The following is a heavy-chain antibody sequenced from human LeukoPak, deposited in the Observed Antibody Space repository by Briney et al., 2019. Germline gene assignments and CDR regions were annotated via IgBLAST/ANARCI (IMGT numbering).Heavy chain of an antibody. CDR1: GFTVSGNY. CDR2: ISGSGGST. D-gene: IGHD6-19*01. CDR3: AKVDSSGPEFFDY. J-gene: IGHJ4*02. Sequence: GGSLRLSCAVSGFTVSGNYMSWIRQAPGKGLEWVSAISGSGGSTYYADSVKGRFTISRDNSKNTLYLQMNSLRAEDTAVYYCAKVDSSGPEFFDYWGQGTLVTVSS. V-gene: IGHV3-23*01.